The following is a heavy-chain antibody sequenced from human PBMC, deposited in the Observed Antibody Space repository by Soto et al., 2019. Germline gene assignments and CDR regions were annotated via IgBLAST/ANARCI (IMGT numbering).Heavy chain of an antibody. Sequence: QVQLQESGPGLVKPSQTLSLTCTVSGGSISSGGYYWSWIRQHPGKGLEWIGYIYNSGSTYYNPSLESRITISVHTSKNQFSLKLSSVTAADTAVYYCARGGGSYCSGGSCYPNRFDYWGQGTLVTVSS. CDR2: IYNSGST. V-gene: IGHV4-31*03. CDR1: GGSISSGGYY. J-gene: IGHJ4*02. CDR3: ARGGGSYCSGGSCYPNRFDY. D-gene: IGHD2-15*01.